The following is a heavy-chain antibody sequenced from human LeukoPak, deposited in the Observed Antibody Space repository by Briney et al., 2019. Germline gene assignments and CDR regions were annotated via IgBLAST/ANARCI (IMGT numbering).Heavy chain of an antibody. Sequence: SETLSLTCTVSGGSISSYYWSWIRQPAGKGLEWIGRIFGTGSTNYNPSLKSRVTMSVDTSKNQFPLKLSSVTAADTAVYYCAKDQEGPSYGLFDYWGQGTLVSVSS. J-gene: IGHJ4*02. CDR2: IFGTGST. V-gene: IGHV4-4*07. CDR1: GGSISSYY. D-gene: IGHD5-18*01. CDR3: AKDQEGPSYGLFDY.